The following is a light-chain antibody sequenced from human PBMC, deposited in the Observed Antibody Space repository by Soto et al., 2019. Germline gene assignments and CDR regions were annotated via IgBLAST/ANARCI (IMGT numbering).Light chain of an antibody. J-gene: IGKJ4*01. Sequence: DVQMTQSPSSLSASVGDRVTITCKANQSIANFLNWFQHKPGEAPKLLISDASHLELGVPSRFSGSRSGIDFVLGISNLQSEDVATYFCQQYEDLPLTFGGGTKVDI. CDR3: QQYEDLPLT. V-gene: IGKV1-33*01. CDR2: DAS. CDR1: QSIANF.